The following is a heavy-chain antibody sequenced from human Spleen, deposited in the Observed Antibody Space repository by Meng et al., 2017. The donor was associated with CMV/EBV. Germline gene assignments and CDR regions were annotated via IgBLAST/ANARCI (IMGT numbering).Heavy chain of an antibody. CDR1: GGSISSSSYY. V-gene: IGHV4-39*06. D-gene: IGHD2-21*01. CDR3: AGLFQLVGLHHDYGMDV. CDR2: IYYSGST. J-gene: IGHJ6*02. Sequence: ESLKISCTVSGGSISSSSYYWGWIRQPPGKGLEWIGSIYYSGSTYYNPSLKSRVTISVDTSKNQFALRLTSMTAADTAVYYCAGLFQLVGLHHDYGMDVWGQGTSVTVSS.